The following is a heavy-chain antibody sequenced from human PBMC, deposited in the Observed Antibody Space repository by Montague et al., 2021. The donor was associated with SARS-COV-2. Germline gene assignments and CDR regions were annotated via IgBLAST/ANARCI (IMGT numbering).Heavy chain of an antibody. J-gene: IGHJ4*02. CDR1: GISIYSYY. V-gene: IGHV4-59*01. Sequence: SETLSLTCSVSGISIYSYYWGWIRQPPGKGLEWIGYVFYSGTSSYSPSLGSRVTMSVDTSTSQFSLTLTSVTAADTAVYYCAGGRLPRYFDDLGSGTLVAVSS. CDR3: AGGRLPRYFDD. D-gene: IGHD1-14*01. CDR2: VFYSGTS.